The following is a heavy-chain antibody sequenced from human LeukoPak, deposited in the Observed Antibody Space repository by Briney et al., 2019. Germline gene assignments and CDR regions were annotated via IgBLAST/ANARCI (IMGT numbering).Heavy chain of an antibody. D-gene: IGHD5-12*01. CDR3: ARDHVSGYSLFDY. J-gene: IGHJ4*02. CDR2: IYYSGSA. CDR1: GGSMSTYS. Sequence: SETLSLTCTVSGGSMSTYSWSWIRQPPGKGLEWIGYIYYSGSANYDPSLKSRVTISIDTSQKRISLKLSSVTPEDTAVYYCARDHVSGYSLFDYWGQGTLVTVSS. V-gene: IGHV4-59*12.